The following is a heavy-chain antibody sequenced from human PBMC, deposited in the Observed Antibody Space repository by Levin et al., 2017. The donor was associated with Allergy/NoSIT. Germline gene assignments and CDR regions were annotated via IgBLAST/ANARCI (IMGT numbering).Heavy chain of an antibody. J-gene: IGHJ3*01. CDR1: GYTFSRYG. V-gene: IGHV1-18*04. Sequence: ASVKVSCKASGYTFSRYGISWVRQAPGQGLEWMTWISAYNGDTDYAQKFQGRVTMTTDTSTSTAYMELRSLRFDDTAVYYCARASNYISGSRSPDDAFDVWGQGTILTVSS. CDR2: ISAYNGDT. D-gene: IGHD3-10*01. CDR3: ARASNYISGSRSPDDAFDV.